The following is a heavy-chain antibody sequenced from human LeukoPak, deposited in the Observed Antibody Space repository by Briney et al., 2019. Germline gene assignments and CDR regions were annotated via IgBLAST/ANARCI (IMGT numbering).Heavy chain of an antibody. V-gene: IGHV1-69*01. D-gene: IGHD3-9*01. CDR2: IIPIFGTA. CDR3: ARERGSTGYYKPYYFDY. J-gene: IGHJ4*02. CDR1: GGTFSSYA. Sequence: GSSVKVSCKASGGTFSSYAISWVRQAPGQGLEWMGGIIPIFGTANYAQKFQGRVTITADESTSTAYMELSSLRSEDTAAYYCARERGSTGYYKPYYFDYWGQGTLVTVSS.